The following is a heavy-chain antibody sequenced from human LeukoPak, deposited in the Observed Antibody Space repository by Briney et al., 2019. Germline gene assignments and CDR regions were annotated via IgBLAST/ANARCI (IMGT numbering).Heavy chain of an antibody. CDR3: ARGSPTKYDYVWGSYRYRGFDY. CDR1: GGSFSGYY. Sequence: SETLSLTCAVYGGSFSGYYCSWIRQPPGKGLEWIGEINHSGSTNYNPSLKSRVTISVDTSKNQFSLKLSSLTTAYTAVYYCARGSPTKYDYVWGSYRYRGFDYWGQGTLVTVSS. CDR2: INHSGST. V-gene: IGHV4-34*01. J-gene: IGHJ4*02. D-gene: IGHD3-16*02.